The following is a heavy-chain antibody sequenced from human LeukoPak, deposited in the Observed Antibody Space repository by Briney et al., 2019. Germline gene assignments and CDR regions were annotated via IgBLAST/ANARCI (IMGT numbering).Heavy chain of an antibody. D-gene: IGHD6-13*01. Sequence: GSLRLSCAASGFTVSSNYMSWVRQPPGKGLEWIGYVYYSGSTNYNPSLKSRVTISVDTSKNQFSLNLRSVTAADTAVYYCARGPFRDSSSWYYFDYWGQGTLVTVSS. CDR3: ARGPFRDSSSWYYFDY. CDR1: GFTVSSNY. CDR2: VYYSGST. J-gene: IGHJ4*02. V-gene: IGHV4-59*02.